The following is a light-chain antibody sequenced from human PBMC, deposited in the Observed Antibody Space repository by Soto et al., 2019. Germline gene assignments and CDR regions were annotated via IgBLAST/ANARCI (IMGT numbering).Light chain of an antibody. CDR3: QQYNSYWT. J-gene: IGKJ1*01. Sequence: DIQMTQSPSTLSASVGDRVTITCRASQSISSWLAWYQQKPGKAPKLLIYKASSLESGVPSRFSGSGSGTEFTITISSLHPDDLATYYCQQYNSYWTFGQGTKVEIK. V-gene: IGKV1-5*03. CDR1: QSISSW. CDR2: KAS.